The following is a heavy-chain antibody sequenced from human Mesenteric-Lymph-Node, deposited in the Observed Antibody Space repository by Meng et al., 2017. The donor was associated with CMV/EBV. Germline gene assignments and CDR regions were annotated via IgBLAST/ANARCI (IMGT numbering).Heavy chain of an antibody. CDR2: TYAIGNT. J-gene: IGHJ4*02. V-gene: IGHV4-4*02. CDR3: ARGGAEAPYYFDS. Sequence: PLHAPGPALVHPSRTLSRPCSVSGDSVTNKKWWTWVRQPPGKGLEWIGETYAIGNTNYKSSLKSRVTISLDKSKNQFSLTLTSVTAADTAVYYCARGGAEAPYYFDSWGLGTLVTVSS. CDR1: GDSVTNKKW. D-gene: IGHD2-21*01.